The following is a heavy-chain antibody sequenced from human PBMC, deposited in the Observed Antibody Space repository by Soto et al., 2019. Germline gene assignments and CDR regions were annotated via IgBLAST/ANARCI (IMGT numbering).Heavy chain of an antibody. CDR1: GFSLSTSGEG. V-gene: IGHV2-5*02. J-gene: IGHJ5*02. CDR2: IYWDDDK. CDR3: AHRPPYDYGDYDWFDP. D-gene: IGHD4-17*01. Sequence: QITLKESGPTLVKPTQTLTLTCTFSGFSLSTSGEGVGWIRQPPGKALEWLALIYWDDDKRYSPSLKSRLTITKDTSKNQVVLTMTNMDPVDTATYYCAHRPPYDYGDYDWFDPLGQGTLVTVSS.